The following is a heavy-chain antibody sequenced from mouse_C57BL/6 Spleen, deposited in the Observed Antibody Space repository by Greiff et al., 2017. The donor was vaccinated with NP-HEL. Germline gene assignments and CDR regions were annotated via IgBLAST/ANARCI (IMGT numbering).Heavy chain of an antibody. D-gene: IGHD2-4*01. Sequence: EVKLVESGEGLVKPGGSLKLSCAASGFTFSSYAMSWVRQTPEKRLEWVAYISSGGDYIYYADTVKGRFTISRDNARNTLYLQMSSLKSEDTAMYYCTRDSDPIYYDYVSWFADWGQGTLVTVSA. CDR3: TRDSDPIYYDYVSWFAD. CDR2: ISSGGDYI. J-gene: IGHJ3*01. V-gene: IGHV5-9-1*02. CDR1: GFTFSSYA.